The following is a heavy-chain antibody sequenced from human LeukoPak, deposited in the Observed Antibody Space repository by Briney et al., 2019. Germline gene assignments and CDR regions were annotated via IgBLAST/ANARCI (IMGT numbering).Heavy chain of an antibody. J-gene: IGHJ5*02. Sequence: ASVKVSCKASGYTFTGDYMYWVRQVPGQGLEWMGWINPNTGTTNYAQKFQGRVSMTGDTSITAAYMELHSLTPDDTAVYYCARDGSSRRTFDPWGQGTLVTVSS. D-gene: IGHD6-13*01. CDR1: GYTFTGDY. CDR2: INPNTGTT. V-gene: IGHV1-2*02. CDR3: ARDGSSRRTFDP.